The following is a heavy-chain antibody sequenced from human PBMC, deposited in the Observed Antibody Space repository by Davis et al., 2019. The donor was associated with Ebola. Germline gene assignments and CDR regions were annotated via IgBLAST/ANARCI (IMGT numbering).Heavy chain of an antibody. D-gene: IGHD4-17*01. Sequence: GESLKISCAASGFTFSGSAMHWVRQASGKGLEWVGRIRSKANTYATAYAASVKGRFTISRDDSKNTAYLQMNSLKTEDTAVYYCARAPTTVTRKNWFDPWGQGTLVTVSS. V-gene: IGHV3-73*01. CDR2: IRSKANTYAT. J-gene: IGHJ5*02. CDR1: GFTFSGSA. CDR3: ARAPTTVTRKNWFDP.